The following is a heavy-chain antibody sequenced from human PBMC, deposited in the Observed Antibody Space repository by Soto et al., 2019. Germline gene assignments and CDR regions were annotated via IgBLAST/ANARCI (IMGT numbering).Heavy chain of an antibody. Sequence: GASVKVSCKASGYTFTSYDINWVRQATGQGLEWMGWMNPNSGNTGYAQKFQGRVTMTRNTSISTAYMELSSLRSEDTAVYYCARVNRGRSSSWYVFGYWGQGTLVTAPQ. CDR3: ARVNRGRSSSWYVFGY. J-gene: IGHJ4*02. V-gene: IGHV1-8*01. D-gene: IGHD6-13*01. CDR2: MNPNSGNT. CDR1: GYTFTSYD.